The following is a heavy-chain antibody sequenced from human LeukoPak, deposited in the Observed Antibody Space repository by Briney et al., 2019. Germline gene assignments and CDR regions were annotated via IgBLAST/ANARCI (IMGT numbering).Heavy chain of an antibody. CDR2: ISGSGDNT. CDR1: GLTVSSNC. J-gene: IGHJ4*02. V-gene: IGHV3-23*01. CDR3: ARVTYGSGTYGAFDY. Sequence: PGGSLRLSCAASGLTVSSNCMSWVRQAPGKGLEWVSTISGSGDNTYYADSVKGRFTISRDNSKNTLYLQMNSLRAEDTAVYYCARVTYGSGTYGAFDYWGQGTLVTVSS. D-gene: IGHD3-10*01.